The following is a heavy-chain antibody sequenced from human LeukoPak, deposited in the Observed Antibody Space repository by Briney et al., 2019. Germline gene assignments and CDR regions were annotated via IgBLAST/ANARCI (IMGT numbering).Heavy chain of an antibody. CDR1: GGSISNYY. J-gene: IGHJ3*02. D-gene: IGHD2-15*01. Sequence: SETLSLTCTVSGGSISNYYWSWIRQPPGKGLEWIGTIYYSGTTNYSPSLKSRVTISVDTSKNQLSLKLSSVTAADTAVYYCASRYCRGGNCDSGLIGINAFDIWGQGTMVTVSS. CDR3: ASRYCRGGNCDSGLIGINAFDI. V-gene: IGHV4-59*04. CDR2: IYYSGTT.